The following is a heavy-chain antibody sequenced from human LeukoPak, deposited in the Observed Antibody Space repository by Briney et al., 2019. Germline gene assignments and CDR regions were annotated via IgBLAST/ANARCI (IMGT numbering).Heavy chain of an antibody. Sequence: PSETLSLTCTVSGGSLSTYYWGWIRQPPGKGLEWIGYIHTSGSSNQNPSLKRRVTISLDTSRNEYSLRLSSVTAADTAVYYCARLPAAVHLGAFDIWGQGTIVTVSS. CDR2: IHTSGSS. CDR1: GGSLSTYY. J-gene: IGHJ3*02. D-gene: IGHD3-3*01. CDR3: ARLPAAVHLGAFDI. V-gene: IGHV4-4*09.